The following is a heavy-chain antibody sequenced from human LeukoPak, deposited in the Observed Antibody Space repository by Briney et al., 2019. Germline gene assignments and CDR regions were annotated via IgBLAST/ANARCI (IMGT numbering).Heavy chain of an antibody. CDR1: GGSISSYY. CDR2: IYYSGST. J-gene: IGHJ4*02. Sequence: PSETLSLTCTVSGGSISSYYWSWIRQPPGKGLEWIGYIYYSGSTNYNPSLKSRVTISVDTSKNQFSLKLSSVTAADTAVYYCARDRGRYDFWSGYSAPYFDYWGQGTLVTVSS. V-gene: IGHV4-59*01. D-gene: IGHD3-3*01. CDR3: ARDRGRYDFWSGYSAPYFDY.